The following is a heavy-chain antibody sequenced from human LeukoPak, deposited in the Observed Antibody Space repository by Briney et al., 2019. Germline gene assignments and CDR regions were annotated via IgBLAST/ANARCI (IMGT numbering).Heavy chain of an antibody. CDR3: ARDRSGYEGGDY. D-gene: IGHD5-12*01. Sequence: GASVKVSCKASGYTFTSYAMHWVRQAPGQRLEWMGWISPYNTNTNNAQNLQGRVTMTTDTSTSTAYMELRSLTSDDTAVYYCARDRSGYEGGDYWGQGTLVTVSS. J-gene: IGHJ4*02. CDR2: ISPYNTNT. CDR1: GYTFTSYA. V-gene: IGHV1-18*01.